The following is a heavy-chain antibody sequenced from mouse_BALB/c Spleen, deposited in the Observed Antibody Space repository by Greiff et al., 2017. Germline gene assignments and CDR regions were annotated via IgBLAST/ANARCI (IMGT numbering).Heavy chain of an antibody. CDR2: ISYSGST. D-gene: IGHD2-2*01. CDR1: GYSITSDYA. J-gene: IGHJ4*01. Sequence: EVQLQESGPGLVKPSQSLSLTCTVTGYSITSDYAWNWIRQFPGNKLEWMGYISYSGSTSYNPSLKSRISITRDTSKNQFFLQLNSVTTEDTATYYCARPRIYYGYDGGMDYWGQGTSVTVSS. CDR3: ARPRIYYGYDGGMDY. V-gene: IGHV3-2*02.